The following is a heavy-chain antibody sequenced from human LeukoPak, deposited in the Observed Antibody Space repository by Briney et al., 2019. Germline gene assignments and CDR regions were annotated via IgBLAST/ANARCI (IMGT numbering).Heavy chain of an antibody. Sequence: GASVKVSCKASGYTFTGYYMHWVRQAPGQGLEWMGWFNPNSGGTNYAQKFQGRVTMTRDTSISTAYMELSRLRSDDTAVYYCARDSVAVAGTIDYWGQGTLVTVSS. CDR2: FNPNSGGT. D-gene: IGHD6-19*01. CDR1: GYTFTGYY. J-gene: IGHJ4*02. CDR3: ARDSVAVAGTIDY. V-gene: IGHV1-2*02.